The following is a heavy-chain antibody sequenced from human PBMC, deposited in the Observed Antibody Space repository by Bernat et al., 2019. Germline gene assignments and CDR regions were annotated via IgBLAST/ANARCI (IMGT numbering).Heavy chain of an antibody. CDR1: GFTVSSNY. D-gene: IGHD4-23*01. CDR3: ASRTVVPRLDYYYYGMDV. J-gene: IGHJ6*02. V-gene: IGHV3-53*02. CDR2: IYSGGST. Sequence: EVQLVETGGGLIQPGGSLRLSCAASGFTVSSNYMSWVRQAPGKGLEWVSVIYSGGSTYYADCVKGRFPIARDNSKNTLYLQMNSLRAEDTAVYYCASRTVVPRLDYYYYGMDVWGQGTTVTVSS.